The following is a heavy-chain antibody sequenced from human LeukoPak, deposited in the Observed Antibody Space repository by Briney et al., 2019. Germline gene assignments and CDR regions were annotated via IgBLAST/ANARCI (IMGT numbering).Heavy chain of an antibody. CDR1: GGSISSYY. V-gene: IGHV4-59*08. Sequence: SETLSLTCTVSGGSISSYYWSWIRQPPGKGPEWIGYIYYSGSTNYNPSLKSRVTISVDTSKNQFSLKLSSVTAADTAVYYCARSTGSKHYYDSSGYYDYWGQGTLVTVSS. J-gene: IGHJ4*02. D-gene: IGHD3-22*01. CDR2: IYYSGST. CDR3: ARSTGSKHYYDSSGYYDY.